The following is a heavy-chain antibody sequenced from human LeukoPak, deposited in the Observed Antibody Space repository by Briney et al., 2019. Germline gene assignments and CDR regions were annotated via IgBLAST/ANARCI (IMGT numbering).Heavy chain of an antibody. CDR3: AREGEQQLAYDTFDI. CDR2: TYYRSKWYN. J-gene: IGHJ3*02. Sequence: SQTLSLTFAISGDSVSSNSGAWNWIRQSPSRGLEWLGRTYYRSKWYNDYAVSVKSRITINPDTSKNQFSLQLNSVTPEDTAVYYCAREGEQQLAYDTFDIWGQGTMVTVSS. CDR1: GDSVSSNSGA. V-gene: IGHV6-1*01. D-gene: IGHD6-13*01.